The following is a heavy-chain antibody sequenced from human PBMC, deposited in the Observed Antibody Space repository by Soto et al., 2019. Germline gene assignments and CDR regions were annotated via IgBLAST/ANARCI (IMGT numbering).Heavy chain of an antibody. D-gene: IGHD3-16*01. CDR2: INSDGSST. CDR3: ARVGVMGSYYYYYVMDV. Sequence: GGSLRLSCAASGFAFSTYAMTWVRQAPGKGLEWVSRINSDGSSTSYADSVKGRFTISRDNAKNTLYLQMNSLRAEDTAVYYCARVGVMGSYYYYYVMDVPGQGTTVTVS. CDR1: GFAFSTYA. J-gene: IGHJ6*02. V-gene: IGHV3-74*01.